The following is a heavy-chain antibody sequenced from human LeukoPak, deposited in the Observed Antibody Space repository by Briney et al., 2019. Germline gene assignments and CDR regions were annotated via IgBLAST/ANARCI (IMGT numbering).Heavy chain of an antibody. V-gene: IGHV3-30-3*01. D-gene: IGHD3-22*01. CDR1: GFTFSTYW. CDR2: ISYDGSNK. Sequence: GGSLRLSCAASGFTFSTYWMSWVRQAPGKGLEWVALISYDGSNKYYTDSVKGRFTISRDNSENTLYLQLNSLRAEDTAVYYCARMVPNYYYDSSSYTWDYWGQGTLVTVSS. J-gene: IGHJ4*02. CDR3: ARMVPNYYYDSSSYTWDY.